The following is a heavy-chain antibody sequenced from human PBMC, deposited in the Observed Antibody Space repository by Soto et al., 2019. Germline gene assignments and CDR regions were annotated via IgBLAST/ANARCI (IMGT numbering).Heavy chain of an antibody. CDR1: GYSFTSYW. CDR3: ARQIRSYYYGSGSFGYYMDV. J-gene: IGHJ6*03. Sequence: PGESLKISCKGSGYSFTSYWIGWVRQMPGKGLEWMGIIYPGDSDTRYSPSFQGQVTISADKSISTAYLQWSSLKASDTAMYYCARQIRSYYYGSGSFGYYMDVWGKGTTVTVSS. D-gene: IGHD3-10*01. V-gene: IGHV5-51*01. CDR2: IYPGDSDT.